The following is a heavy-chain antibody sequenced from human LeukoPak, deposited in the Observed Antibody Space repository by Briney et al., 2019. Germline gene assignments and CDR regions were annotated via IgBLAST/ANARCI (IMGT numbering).Heavy chain of an antibody. CDR2: IYSGGST. V-gene: IGHV3-53*01. Sequence: GGSLRLSCAASGFTVSSNYMSWVRQAPGKGLEWVSVIYSGGSTYYADSVKGRFTIPRDNSKNTLYLQMNSLRAEDTAVYYCAKGWAAAGQLDYWGQGTLVTVSS. D-gene: IGHD6-13*01. CDR1: GFTVSSNY. J-gene: IGHJ4*02. CDR3: AKGWAAAGQLDY.